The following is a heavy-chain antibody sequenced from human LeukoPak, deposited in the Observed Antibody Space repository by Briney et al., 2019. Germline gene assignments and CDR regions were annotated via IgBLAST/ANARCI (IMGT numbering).Heavy chain of an antibody. CDR3: ARGPTRYYFDC. Sequence: SETLSLTCTVSGGSISSYYWSWIRQPPGKGLEWIGYIYYSGSTNYNPSLKSRVTISVDTSKNQFSLGLSSVTAADTAVYYCARGPTRYYFDCWGQGTLVTVSS. CDR2: IYYSGST. CDR1: GGSISSYY. V-gene: IGHV4-59*01. D-gene: IGHD4-17*01. J-gene: IGHJ4*02.